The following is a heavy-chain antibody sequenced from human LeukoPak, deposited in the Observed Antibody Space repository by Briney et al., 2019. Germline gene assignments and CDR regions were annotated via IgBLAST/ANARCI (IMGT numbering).Heavy chain of an antibody. CDR2: ISAYNGNT. CDR3: ARGGRYSSPYYFDY. Sequence: ASVTASCKASGYTFTSYGISWVRQAPGQGLEWMGWISAYNGNTNYAQKLQGRVTMTTDTSTSTAYMELRSLRSDDTAVYYCARGGRYSSPYYFDYWGQGTLVAVSS. J-gene: IGHJ4*02. CDR1: GYTFTSYG. D-gene: IGHD6-13*01. V-gene: IGHV1-18*01.